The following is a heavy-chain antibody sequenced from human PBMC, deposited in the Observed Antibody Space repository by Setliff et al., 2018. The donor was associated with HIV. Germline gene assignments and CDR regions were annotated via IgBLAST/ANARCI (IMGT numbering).Heavy chain of an antibody. D-gene: IGHD6-6*01. Sequence: SVKVSCKASGGTFNNYAISWVRQAPGQGLEWVGGIIPLFGTTNYAQKFQGRVTITRDTSANTAYMELSSLRSEDTAVYYCARDPSKAARPWGYSDYWGQGTLVTVSS. CDR2: IIPLFGTT. CDR1: GGTFNNYA. CDR3: ARDPSKAARPWGYSDY. J-gene: IGHJ4*02. V-gene: IGHV1-69*05.